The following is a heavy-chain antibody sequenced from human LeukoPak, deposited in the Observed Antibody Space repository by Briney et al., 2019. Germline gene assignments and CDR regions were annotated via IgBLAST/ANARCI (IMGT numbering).Heavy chain of an antibody. J-gene: IGHJ4*02. CDR2: IKQDGSEK. Sequence: GGSLRLSCAASGFTFSSYAMSWVRQAPGKGLEWVANIKQDGSEKYYVDSVKGRFTISRDNAKNSLYLQMNSLRAEDTAVYYCARELAAAGKTGTDYWGQGTLVTVSS. CDR3: ARELAAAGKTGTDY. V-gene: IGHV3-7*01. D-gene: IGHD6-13*01. CDR1: GFTFSSYA.